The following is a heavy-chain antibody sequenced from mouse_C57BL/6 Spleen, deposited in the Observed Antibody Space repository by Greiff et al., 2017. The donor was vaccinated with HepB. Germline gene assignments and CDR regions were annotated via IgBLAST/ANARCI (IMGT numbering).Heavy chain of an antibody. CDR3: ARKGYGSSPFDY. J-gene: IGHJ2*01. V-gene: IGHV1-81*01. Sequence: VQLQQSGAELARPGASVKLSCKASGYTFTSYGISWVKQRTGQGLEWIGEIYPRSGNTYYNEKFKGKATLTADKSSSTAYMALRSLTSEDSAVSLCARKGYGSSPFDYWGQGTTLTVSS. D-gene: IGHD1-1*01. CDR1: GYTFTSYG. CDR2: IYPRSGNT.